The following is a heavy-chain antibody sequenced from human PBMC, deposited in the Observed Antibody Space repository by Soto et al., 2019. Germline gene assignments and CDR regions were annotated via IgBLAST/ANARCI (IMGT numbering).Heavy chain of an antibody. CDR1: GFTFSSYG. Sequence: QVQLVESGGGVVQPGWSLRLSCAASGFTFSSYGMHWVRQAPGKGLEWVAVIWYDGSNKYYADSVKGRFTISRDNSKNALYLQMNGLRAEDTAVYYCARDLGGSHFDYWGQGTLVTVSS. CDR3: ARDLGGSHFDY. J-gene: IGHJ4*02. CDR2: IWYDGSNK. V-gene: IGHV3-33*01. D-gene: IGHD2-15*01.